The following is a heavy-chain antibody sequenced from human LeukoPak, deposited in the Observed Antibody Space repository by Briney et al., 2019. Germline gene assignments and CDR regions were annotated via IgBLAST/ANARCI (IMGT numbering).Heavy chain of an antibody. CDR2: IYYSGST. V-gene: IGHV4-31*03. Sequence: SETLSLTCTVSGGSISCGDYYWSWIRQHPGKGLEWIGYIYYSGSTYHNPSLKSRVTISLDTSKNQFSLKLSSVTAADTAVYYCARDQEDSGTDYWGQGTLVTVSS. D-gene: IGHD3-10*01. CDR1: GGSISCGDYY. CDR3: ARDQEDSGTDY. J-gene: IGHJ4*02.